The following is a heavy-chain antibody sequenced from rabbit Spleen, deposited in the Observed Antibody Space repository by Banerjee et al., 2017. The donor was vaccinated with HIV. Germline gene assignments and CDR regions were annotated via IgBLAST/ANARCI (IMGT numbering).Heavy chain of an antibody. CDR3: ARNLASVSGTNL. CDR1: GFSFSVSYW. V-gene: IGHV1S40*01. Sequence: QSLEESGGGLGKPGASLTLTCTASGFSFSVSYWICWVRQAPGKGLEWIACIYTGSSGRAYYASWAKGRFTISRTSSTTVTLQMTSLTAADTATYFCARNLASVSGTNLWGPGTLVTVS. CDR2: IYTGSSGRA. J-gene: IGHJ4*01. D-gene: IGHD1-1*01.